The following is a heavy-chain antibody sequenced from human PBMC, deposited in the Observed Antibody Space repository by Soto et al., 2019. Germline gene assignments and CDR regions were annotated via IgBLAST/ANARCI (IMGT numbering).Heavy chain of an antibody. J-gene: IGHJ6*02. CDR2: ISYDGSNK. D-gene: IGHD6-19*01. Sequence: PGGSLRLSCAASGFTFSSYGMHWVRQAPGKGLEWVAVISYDGSNKYYADSVKGRFTISRDNSKNTLYLQMNSLRAVDTAVYYCAKEVKVYSSGWYGYYYGMDVWGQGTTVTVSS. CDR3: AKEVKVYSSGWYGYYYGMDV. CDR1: GFTFSSYG. V-gene: IGHV3-30*18.